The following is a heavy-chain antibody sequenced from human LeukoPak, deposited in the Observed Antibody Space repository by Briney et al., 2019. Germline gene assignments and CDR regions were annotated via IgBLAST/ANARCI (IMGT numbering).Heavy chain of an antibody. Sequence: SETLSLTCTVSGGSISSGGYYWSWIRQHPGRGLEWIGYIYYSGSTYYNPSLKSRVTITVDTSKNQFSLKLSSVTAADTAVYYCAREVRVAPDYWGQGTLVTVS. J-gene: IGHJ4*02. CDR1: GGSISSGGYY. D-gene: IGHD3-10*01. CDR3: AREVRVAPDY. V-gene: IGHV4-31*03. CDR2: IYYSGST.